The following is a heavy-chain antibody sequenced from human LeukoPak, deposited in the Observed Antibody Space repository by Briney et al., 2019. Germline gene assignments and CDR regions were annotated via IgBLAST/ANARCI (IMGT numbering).Heavy chain of an antibody. Sequence: QPGGSLRLSCAASGFTFNSYGMHWVRQAPGKGLEWVAVASYDGSNTYYGDSVKGRFTIARDNSNNTLYLQVNSVRTEDTAVYYCARGGYYGSAIEDYWGQGTLVTVSS. CDR2: ASYDGSNT. CDR3: ARGGYYGSAIEDY. CDR1: GFTFNSYG. V-gene: IGHV3-30*03. D-gene: IGHD3-10*01. J-gene: IGHJ4*02.